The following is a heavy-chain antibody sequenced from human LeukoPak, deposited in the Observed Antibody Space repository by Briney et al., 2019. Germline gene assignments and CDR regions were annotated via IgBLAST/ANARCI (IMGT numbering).Heavy chain of an antibody. CDR1: GDSLTSGSRY. CDR2: FYSSTRT. D-gene: IGHD4-17*01. CDR3: ARCMSELDYGDYAYYYHMDV. V-gene: IGHV4-61*09. J-gene: IGHJ6*04. Sequence: SETLSLTCTVSGDSLTSGSRYWRWIRQPAGKGLEWIGHFYSSTRTTYNPSLESRVTISGDTAKNQFSLKLDSVAAADTAVYFCARCMSELDYGDYAYYYHMDVWGKGTTVTVSS.